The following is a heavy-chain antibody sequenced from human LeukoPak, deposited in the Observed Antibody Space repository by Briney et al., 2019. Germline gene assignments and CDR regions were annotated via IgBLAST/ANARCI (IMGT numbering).Heavy chain of an antibody. CDR3: AKDPKRGIATYFEY. CDR1: GFTFSDYY. CDR2: ISFDGSKR. D-gene: IGHD6-13*01. Sequence: GGSLRLSCAASGFTFSDYYMSWIRQAPGKRPEWLSFISFDGSKRFYGESSKGRYTVSRDNSKNTLFLEMRSLRPEDTATYFCAKDPKRGIATYFEYWGQGVLVAVS. V-gene: IGHV3-30*18. J-gene: IGHJ4*02.